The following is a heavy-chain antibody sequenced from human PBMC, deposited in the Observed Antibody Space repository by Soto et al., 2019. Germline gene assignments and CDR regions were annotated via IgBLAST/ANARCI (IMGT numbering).Heavy chain of an antibody. CDR3: ARDLIVGLYNWNDDYYYYGMDV. CDR1: GFTFSSYS. J-gene: IGHJ6*02. D-gene: IGHD1-20*01. V-gene: IGHV3-48*02. Sequence: GESLKISCAASGFTFSSYSMNWVRQAPGKGLEWVSYISSSSSTIYYADSVKGRFTISRDNAKNSLYLQMNSLRDEDTAVYYCARDLIVGLYNWNDDYYYYGMDVWGQGTTVTVSS. CDR2: ISSSSSTI.